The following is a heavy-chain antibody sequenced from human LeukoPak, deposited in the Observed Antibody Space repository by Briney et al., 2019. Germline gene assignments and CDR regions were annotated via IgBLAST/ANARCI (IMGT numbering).Heavy chain of an antibody. Sequence: GGSLRLSCAASGFTFSSYGMHWVRQAPGKGLEWVAVISYDGSNKYYADSVEGRFTISRDNSKNTLYLQMNSLRAEDTAVYYCAKDEDAMEAFDIWGQGTMVTVSS. D-gene: IGHD2-2*01. CDR3: AKDEDAMEAFDI. CDR1: GFTFSSYG. CDR2: ISYDGSNK. V-gene: IGHV3-30*18. J-gene: IGHJ3*02.